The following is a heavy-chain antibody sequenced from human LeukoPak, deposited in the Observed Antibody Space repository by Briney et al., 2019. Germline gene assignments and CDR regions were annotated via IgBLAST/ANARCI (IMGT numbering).Heavy chain of an antibody. J-gene: IGHJ1*01. Sequence: GGSLRLSCAASGFTFSNYAMSWVRQAPGKGLEWVSAISGSGGSTYYADSVKGRFTISRDNSKNTLYLQVNSLRAEDTAVYYCAKDESSSWPKYFHHWGQGTLVTVSS. CDR3: AKDESSSWPKYFHH. CDR2: ISGSGGST. V-gene: IGHV3-23*01. D-gene: IGHD6-13*01. CDR1: GFTFSNYA.